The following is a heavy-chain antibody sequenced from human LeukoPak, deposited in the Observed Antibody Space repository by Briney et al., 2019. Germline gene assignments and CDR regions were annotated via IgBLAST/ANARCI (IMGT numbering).Heavy chain of an antibody. Sequence: GGSLRLSCAASGFTFSSYGMHWVRQAPGKGLEWVAVISYDGSNKYYADSVKGRFTISRDNSKNTLYLQMNSLRAEDTAVYYCAKDGDIVATIPLTWGQGTMVTVSS. J-gene: IGHJ3*01. CDR3: AKDGDIVATIPLT. CDR2: ISYDGSNK. D-gene: IGHD5-12*01. V-gene: IGHV3-30*18. CDR1: GFTFSSYG.